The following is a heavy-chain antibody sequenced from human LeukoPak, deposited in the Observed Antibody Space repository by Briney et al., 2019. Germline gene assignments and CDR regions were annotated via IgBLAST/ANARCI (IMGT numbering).Heavy chain of an antibody. D-gene: IGHD3-16*02. V-gene: IGHV3-53*05. CDR1: GFIVSNNY. CDR3: AKDVRTRLYFDL. J-gene: IGHJ2*01. Sequence: GGSLRLSCAASGFIVSNNYMNWVRQAPGKGLEWVSVIYSAGNTYHADSVKGRFTVSRDNSKNTQYLQMNSLRTEDTAVYYCAKDVRTRLYFDLWGRGTLVTVSS. CDR2: IYSAGNT.